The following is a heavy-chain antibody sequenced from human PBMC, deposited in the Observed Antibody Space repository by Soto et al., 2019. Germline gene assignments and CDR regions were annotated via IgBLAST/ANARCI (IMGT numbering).Heavy chain of an antibody. CDR2: ISGSGGST. CDR1: GFTFSSYA. V-gene: IGHV3-23*01. D-gene: IGHD3-16*01. CDR3: AKDPPNYDYVWGSGYFDY. Sequence: GGSLRLSCAASGFTFSSYAISWVRQAPGKGLEWVSAISGSGGSTYYADSVKGRFTISRDNSKNTLYLQMNSLRAEDTAVYYCAKDPPNYDYVWGSGYFDYWGQGTLLTVSS. J-gene: IGHJ4*02.